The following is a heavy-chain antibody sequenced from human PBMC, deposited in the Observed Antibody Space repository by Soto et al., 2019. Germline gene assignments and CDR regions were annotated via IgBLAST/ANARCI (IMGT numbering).Heavy chain of an antibody. D-gene: IGHD6-13*01. Sequence: DVKLVESGGGLVQPGDSLRLSCEVSGFIFSMYSMSWVRQTPGKGLEWVAKIPQDGVDGHYADSVKGRFTISRDNAKDTLYLQMNDLRAEDSALYHCTRGPRATSAGTSAHWGQGTLVTVSS. CDR2: IPQDGVDG. J-gene: IGHJ4*02. CDR3: TRGPRATSAGTSAH. V-gene: IGHV3-7*04. CDR1: GFIFSMYS.